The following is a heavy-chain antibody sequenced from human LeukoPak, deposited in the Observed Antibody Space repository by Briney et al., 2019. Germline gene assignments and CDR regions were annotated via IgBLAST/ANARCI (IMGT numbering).Heavy chain of an antibody. D-gene: IGHD3-3*01. CDR3: VTGGHYSGS. V-gene: IGHV3-7*01. Sequence: GGSLRLSCEASGFTSSSHWMSWVRQAPGKGLEWVATIKPDGSEENYVDSVKGRFTISRDNAKNSLHLQMSGLRAEDTAIYYCVTGGHYSGSWGQGSLVTVSS. CDR2: IKPDGSEE. J-gene: IGHJ5*02. CDR1: GFTSSSHW.